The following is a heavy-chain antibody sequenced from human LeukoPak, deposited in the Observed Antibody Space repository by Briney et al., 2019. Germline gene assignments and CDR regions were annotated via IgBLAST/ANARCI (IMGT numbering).Heavy chain of an antibody. Sequence: GGSLRLSCAASGFTFSSYAMHWVRQAPGKGLEWVANIKPDGSEEYYVDSVKDRFTISRDNAKNSLYLQMNSLRAEDTAVYYCSGDPGDYWGQGTLVTVSS. CDR1: GFTFSSYA. V-gene: IGHV3-7*04. CDR3: SGDPGDY. CDR2: IKPDGSEE. J-gene: IGHJ4*02. D-gene: IGHD7-27*01.